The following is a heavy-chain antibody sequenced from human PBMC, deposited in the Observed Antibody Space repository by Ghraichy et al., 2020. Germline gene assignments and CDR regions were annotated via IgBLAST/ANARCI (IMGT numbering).Heavy chain of an antibody. D-gene: IGHD6-13*01. CDR1: GFTVSSNY. Sequence: GSLRLSCAASGFTVSSNYMSWVRQAPGKGLEWVSVIYSGGSTYYADSVKGRFTISRDNSKNTLYLQMNSLRAEDTAVYYCARDHRSAAGEYWYFDLWGRGTLVTVSS. CDR3: ARDHRSAAGEYWYFDL. J-gene: IGHJ2*01. V-gene: IGHV3-66*01. CDR2: IYSGGST.